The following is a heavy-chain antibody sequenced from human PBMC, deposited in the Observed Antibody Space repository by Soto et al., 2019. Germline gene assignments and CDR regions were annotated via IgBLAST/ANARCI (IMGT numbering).Heavy chain of an antibody. J-gene: IGHJ4*02. CDR2: TYYRSKWSH. CDR1: GDSVSSNTVA. V-gene: IGHV6-1*01. CDR3: ARDSPGYGDYVLFDY. Sequence: SQTLSLTCFISGDSVSSNTVAWNWIRQSPSGGLEWLGRTYYRSKWSHDYAVSVESRITINPDTSKNQFSLQLDSVTPADTAVYYCARDSPGYGDYVLFDYWGQGTRVTAPQ. D-gene: IGHD4-17*01.